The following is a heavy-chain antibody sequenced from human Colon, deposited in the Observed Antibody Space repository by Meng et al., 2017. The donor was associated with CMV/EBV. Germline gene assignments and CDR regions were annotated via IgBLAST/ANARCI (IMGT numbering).Heavy chain of an antibody. CDR3: ARAPGGGGIVGATDYYYGMDV. Sequence: GESLKISCAASGFSFSDYEMNWVRQAPGKGLEWVSYIGSRITTIYYADSVKGRFTISRDNAKNSLYLQMNSLRAEDTAVYYCARAPGGGGIVGATDYYYGMDVWGQGTTVTVSS. CDR2: IGSRITTI. CDR1: GFSFSDYE. J-gene: IGHJ6*02. V-gene: IGHV3-48*03. D-gene: IGHD1-26*01.